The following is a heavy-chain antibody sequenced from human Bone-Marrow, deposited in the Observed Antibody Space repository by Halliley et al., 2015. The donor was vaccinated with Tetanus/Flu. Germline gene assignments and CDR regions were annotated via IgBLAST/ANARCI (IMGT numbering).Heavy chain of an antibody. D-gene: IGHD3-3*01. CDR3: AREGVVFLRGAFDY. V-gene: IGHV3-30-3*01. J-gene: IGHJ4*02. Sequence: VAVVSNDGSTIYYADSVKGRFTISRDSSKNTLYLQMNTLRVEDTAVYYCAREGVVFLRGAFDYWGQGTPVTVSS. CDR2: VSNDGSTI.